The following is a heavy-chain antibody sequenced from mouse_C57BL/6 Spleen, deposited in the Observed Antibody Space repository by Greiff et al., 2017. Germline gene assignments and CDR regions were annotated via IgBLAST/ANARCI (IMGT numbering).Heavy chain of an antibody. CDR3: ANYYSNYGFAY. J-gene: IGHJ3*01. V-gene: IGHV1-54*01. CDR1: GYAFTNYL. CDR2: INPGSGGT. Sequence: VQLQESGAELVRPGTSVKVSCKASGYAFTNYLIEWVKQRPGQGLEWIGVINPGSGGTNYNEKFKGKATLTADKSSSTAYMQLSSLTSEDSVVYFCANYYSNYGFAYWGQGTLVTVSA. D-gene: IGHD2-5*01.